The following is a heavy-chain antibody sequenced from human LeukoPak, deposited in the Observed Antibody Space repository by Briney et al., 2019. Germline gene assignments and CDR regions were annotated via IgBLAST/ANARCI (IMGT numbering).Heavy chain of an antibody. J-gene: IGHJ4*02. CDR1: GGYISIYF. CDR3: ARGQGDYPLDY. D-gene: IGHD4-17*01. Sequence: SETLSLTCSVSGGYISIYFWSWIRQPPGKGLEWIGNIHNSGSTNYNPSLKSRVTISVDTSKNQFSLKLSSVTAADTAVYYCARGQGDYPLDYWGQGTLVTISS. V-gene: IGHV4-59*01. CDR2: IHNSGST.